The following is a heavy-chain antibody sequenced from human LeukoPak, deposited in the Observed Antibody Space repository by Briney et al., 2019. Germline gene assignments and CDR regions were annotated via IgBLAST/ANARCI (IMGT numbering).Heavy chain of an antibody. J-gene: IGHJ5*01. CDR1: GFTFSRYW. V-gene: IGHV3-7*01. Sequence: PGGSLRLSCAAFGFTFSRYWMSWVRQAPGKGLEWVANIKQDGGEIYYVDSVKGRFTISRDNAKNSVYLHMNSLRAEDTAVYYCARDKVVGPTKFDSWGQGTLVTVSS. CDR2: IKQDGGEI. D-gene: IGHD1-26*01. CDR3: ARDKVVGPTKFDS.